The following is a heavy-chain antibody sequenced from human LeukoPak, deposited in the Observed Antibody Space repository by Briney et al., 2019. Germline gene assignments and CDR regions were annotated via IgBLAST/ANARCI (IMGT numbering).Heavy chain of an antibody. Sequence: SETLSLTCAVYGGSFSGYYWSWIRQPPGKGLEWIGEINHSGSTNYNPSLKSRVTISVDTSKNQFSLKLSSVTAADTAVYYCATFSFGRNWFDPWGQGTLVTVSS. CDR1: GGSFSGYY. CDR3: ATFSFGRNWFDP. CDR2: INHSGST. D-gene: IGHD3-3*01. J-gene: IGHJ5*02. V-gene: IGHV4-34*01.